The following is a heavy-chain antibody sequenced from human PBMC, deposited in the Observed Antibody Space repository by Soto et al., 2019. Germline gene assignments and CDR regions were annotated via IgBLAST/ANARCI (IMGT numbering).Heavy chain of an antibody. CDR2: INHSGST. V-gene: IGHV4-34*01. CDR1: GGSFSGYY. J-gene: IGHJ4*02. D-gene: IGHD6-13*01. Sequence: ETLSLTCAVYGGSFSGYYWSWIRQPPGKGLEWIGEINHSGSTNYNPSLKSRVTISVDTSKNQFSLKLSSVTATDTAVYYCARGLRDSSWYFDYWGQGTLVTVSS. CDR3: ARGLRDSSWYFDY.